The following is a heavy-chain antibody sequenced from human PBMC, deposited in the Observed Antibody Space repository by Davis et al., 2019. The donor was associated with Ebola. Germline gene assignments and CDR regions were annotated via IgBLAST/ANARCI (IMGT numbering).Heavy chain of an antibody. CDR1: GYSFTSYW. CDR3: ARQDKARGGYYPYYFDY. Sequence: KVSCKGSGYSFTSYWIGWVRQMPGKGLEWMGIIYPGDSDTRYSPSFQGQVTISADKSISTAYLQWSSLKASDTAMYYCARQDKARGGYYPYYFDYWGQGTLVTVSS. CDR2: IYPGDSDT. D-gene: IGHD3-22*01. V-gene: IGHV5-51*01. J-gene: IGHJ4*02.